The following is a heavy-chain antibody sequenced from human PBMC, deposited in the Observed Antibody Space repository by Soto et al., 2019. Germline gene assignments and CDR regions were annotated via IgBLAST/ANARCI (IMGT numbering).Heavy chain of an antibody. V-gene: IGHV4-39*01. CDR2: IYYSGST. Sequence: QLQLQESGPGLVKPSETLSLTCTVSGGSISSSSYYWGWIRQPPGKGLEWIGSIYYSGSTYYNPSLKSRVTISVDTSKNQFSLKLSSVTAADTAVYYCARHQPYSSSWYGTSYPDNWFDPWGQGTLVTVSS. CDR3: ARHQPYSSSWYGTSYPDNWFDP. CDR1: GGSISSSSYY. D-gene: IGHD6-13*01. J-gene: IGHJ5*02.